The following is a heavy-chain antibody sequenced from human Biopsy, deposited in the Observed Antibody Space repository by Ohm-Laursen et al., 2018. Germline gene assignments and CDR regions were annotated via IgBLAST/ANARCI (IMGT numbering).Heavy chain of an antibody. V-gene: IGHV1-2*02. Sequence: ASVKVSCKASGFSFTGYYIHWVRQAPGQGLEWMGWISPKSGGTNYAQKFRGNITMTKNTSMSTAYMEMSRLRSDDTAVYYCALQSVAQMKNFDYWGQGTLVTVSS. J-gene: IGHJ4*02. CDR2: ISPKSGGT. CDR1: GFSFTGYY. CDR3: ALQSVAQMKNFDY. D-gene: IGHD6-19*01.